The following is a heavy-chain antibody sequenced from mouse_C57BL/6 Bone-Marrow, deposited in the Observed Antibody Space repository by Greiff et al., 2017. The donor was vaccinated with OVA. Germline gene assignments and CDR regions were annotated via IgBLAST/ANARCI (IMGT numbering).Heavy chain of an antibody. Sequence: EVQLQESGPGLVKPSQTVFLTCTVTGISITTGNYRWSWIRHFPGNKLEWIGYIYYSGTITSNPSLTSRTTITRDPPKNQFFLEMNSLTAEDTATDYCARDDWDDAMDYGGQGTAVTVSS. V-gene: IGHV3-5*01. CDR2: IYYSGTI. CDR1: GISITTGNYR. J-gene: IGHJ4*01. D-gene: IGHD4-1*01. CDR3: ARDDWDDAMDY.